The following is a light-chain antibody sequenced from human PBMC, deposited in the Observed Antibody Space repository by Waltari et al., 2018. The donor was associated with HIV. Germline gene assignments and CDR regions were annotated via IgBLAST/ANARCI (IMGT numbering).Light chain of an antibody. V-gene: IGLV1-47*01. J-gene: IGLJ2*01. CDR1: SSNIGSNY. CDR2: RNN. CDR3: AAWDDSLSGYVV. Sequence: QSVLTQPPSASGTPGQRVTISCSGSSSNIGSNYVYWYQQLPGTAPKALIQRNNPRPSGVPDRFSGSKSGTSASLAISGLRSEDEADYDCAAWDDSLSGYVVFGGGTKLTVL.